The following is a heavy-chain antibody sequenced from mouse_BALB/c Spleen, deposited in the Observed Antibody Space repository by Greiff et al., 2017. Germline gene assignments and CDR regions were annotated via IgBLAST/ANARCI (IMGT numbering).Heavy chain of an antibody. CDR1: GYSITSGYY. CDR2: ISYDGSN. J-gene: IGHJ4*01. V-gene: IGHV3-6*02. CDR3: ASGYDYEDYAMDY. D-gene: IGHD2-4*01. Sequence: EVKLQESGPGLVKPSQSLSLTCSVTGYSITSGYYWNWIRQFPGNKLEWMGYISYDGSNNYNPSLKNRISITRDTSKNQFFLKLNSVTTEDTATYYCASGYDYEDYAMDYWGQGTSVTVSS.